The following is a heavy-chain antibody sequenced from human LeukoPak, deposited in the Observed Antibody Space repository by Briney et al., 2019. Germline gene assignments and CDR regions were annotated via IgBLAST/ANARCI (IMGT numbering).Heavy chain of an antibody. CDR1: GGSISSYY. D-gene: IGHD6-13*01. Sequence: SETLSLTCTVSGGSISSYYWSWIRQPAGKGLEWIWRIYTSGSTNYNPSLKSRVTMSVDTSKNQFSLKLSSVTAADTAVYYCARDKRAAAGISAFDIWGQGTMVTVSS. J-gene: IGHJ3*02. V-gene: IGHV4-4*07. CDR3: ARDKRAAAGISAFDI. CDR2: IYTSGST.